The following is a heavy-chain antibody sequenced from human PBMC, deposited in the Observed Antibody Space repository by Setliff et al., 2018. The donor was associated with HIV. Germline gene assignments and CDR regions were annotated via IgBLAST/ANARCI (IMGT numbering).Heavy chain of an antibody. V-gene: IGHV4-4*02. J-gene: IGHJ5*02. Sequence: PSETLSLTCTVSGDSIDSPHCWSWVRQSLEKGLEWIGEVCQRGGINYYPFFWSRAIISMDKPRSYFSLRLTSVTAADTAVYYCARHAVPHYYDSSGPSWGPGTLVTVSS. CDR2: VCQRGGI. CDR1: GDSIDSPHC. CDR3: ARHAVPHYYDSSGPS. D-gene: IGHD3-22*01.